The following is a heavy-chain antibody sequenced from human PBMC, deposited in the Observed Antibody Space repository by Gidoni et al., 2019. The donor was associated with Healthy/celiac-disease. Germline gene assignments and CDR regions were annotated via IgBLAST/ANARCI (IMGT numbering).Heavy chain of an antibody. V-gene: IGHV3-48*01. CDR3: ARDLWAAGQHDYGDY. Sequence: EVQLVEPGGGLVQPGGSLRLSCEASGSTSSSYSMNWVRQAPGKGLEWFSYISSSSSTIYYADSVKGRFTISRDNAKNSLYLQTNSLRAEDTAVYYCARDLWAAGQHDYGDYWGQGTLVTVSS. CDR1: GSTSSSYS. J-gene: IGHJ4*02. CDR2: ISSSSSTI. D-gene: IGHD1-26*01.